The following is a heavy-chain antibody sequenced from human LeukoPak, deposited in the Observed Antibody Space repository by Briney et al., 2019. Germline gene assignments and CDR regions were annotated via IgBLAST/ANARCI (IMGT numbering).Heavy chain of an antibody. Sequence: GGSLRLSCAASGFTFSSYEMSWVRRVPGKGLEWLSYIKSSGDPTYYAESVEGRFTISRDNARNSLFLQMNSLRVDDTAVYYCVRVKWELLYAAAFDYWGQGTLVSVS. J-gene: IGHJ4*02. V-gene: IGHV3-48*03. CDR2: IKSSGDPT. D-gene: IGHD1-26*01. CDR1: GFTFSSYE. CDR3: VRVKWELLYAAAFDY.